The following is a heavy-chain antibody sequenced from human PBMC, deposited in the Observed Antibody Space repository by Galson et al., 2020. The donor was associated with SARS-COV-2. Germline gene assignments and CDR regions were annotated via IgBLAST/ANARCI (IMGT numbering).Heavy chain of an antibody. Sequence: TGGSLRLSCAASGFPFSNYTINWVRQAPGKGLEWVSSISGSSSYIFYADSVKGRFTISRDNAKNSLYLQMNSLRVDDTAVYYCGRSTSSGWGFSSSWGQGTLVTVSS. CDR1: GFPFSNYT. J-gene: IGHJ5*02. CDR3: GRSTSSGWGFSSS. V-gene: IGHV3-21*01. D-gene: IGHD6-19*01. CDR2: ISGSSSYI.